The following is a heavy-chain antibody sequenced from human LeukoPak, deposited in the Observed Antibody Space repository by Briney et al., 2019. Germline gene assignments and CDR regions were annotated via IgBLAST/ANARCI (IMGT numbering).Heavy chain of an antibody. J-gene: IGHJ5*02. CDR1: GGSISSYY. Sequence: ASETLSLTCTVSGGSISSYYWSWIRQPPGKGLEWIGEINHSGSTNYNPSLKSRVTISVDTSKNQFSLKLSSVTAADTAVYYCARGGWFDPWGQGTLVAVSS. V-gene: IGHV4-34*01. CDR3: ARGGWFDP. CDR2: INHSGST.